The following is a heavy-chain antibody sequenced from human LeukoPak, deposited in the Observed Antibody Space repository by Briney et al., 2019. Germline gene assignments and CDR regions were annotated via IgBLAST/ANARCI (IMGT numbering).Heavy chain of an antibody. Sequence: ESGGSLRLSCAASGFTVSSNYMSWVRQAPGKGLEWVSVIYSGGVTNYADSVKGRFTISRDNSKNTLYLQMNSLRAEDTAVYYCAREGENPWGQGTLVTVSS. J-gene: IGHJ5*02. CDR1: GFTVSSNY. V-gene: IGHV3-66*01. CDR3: AREGENP. D-gene: IGHD3-10*01. CDR2: IYSGGVT.